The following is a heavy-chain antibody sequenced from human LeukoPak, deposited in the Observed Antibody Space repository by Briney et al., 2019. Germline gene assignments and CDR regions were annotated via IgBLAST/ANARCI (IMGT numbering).Heavy chain of an antibody. J-gene: IGHJ4*02. CDR1: GGSINNYY. Sequence: SETLSLTCTVSGGSINNYYWSWIRQPPGKGLEWIGYIYYDRSTSYNPSLRSRITISIDTSKNQFSLKLSSVTAADTAVYYCARGPYYDYVWGSYRRPRFDYWGQGTPVTVSS. V-gene: IGHV4-59*12. CDR3: ARGPYYDYVWGSYRRPRFDY. CDR2: IYYDRST. D-gene: IGHD3-16*02.